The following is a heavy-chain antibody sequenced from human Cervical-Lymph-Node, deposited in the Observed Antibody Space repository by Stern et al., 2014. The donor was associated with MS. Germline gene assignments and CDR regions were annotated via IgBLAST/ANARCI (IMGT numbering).Heavy chain of an antibody. J-gene: IGHJ4*02. D-gene: IGHD3-22*01. CDR1: GFTLSDYG. Sequence: VQLVQSGGGVVQPGRSLRLSCAASGFTLSDYGMHWVRQAPGTGLAWVAVISHDGNEEYYADSAKGRFTSSRDKSQNTEYLQMHSLKTEDTAIYYCAKDRQRRYDYDSSGYAHYHYWGQGALVAVSS. CDR2: ISHDGNEE. V-gene: IGHV3-30*18. CDR3: AKDRQRRYDYDSSGYAHYHY.